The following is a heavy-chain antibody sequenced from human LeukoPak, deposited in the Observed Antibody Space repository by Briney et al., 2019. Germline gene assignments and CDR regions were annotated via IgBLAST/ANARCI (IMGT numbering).Heavy chain of an antibody. CDR1: GFTVSSDY. CDR3: ARTHGSAGSPNNFDY. Sequence: GGSLRLSCAASGFTVSSDYMSWVRQAPGKGPEWVSTLYSGGSTYYADSVKGRFTISRDHSKTTVYLQMNSLRAEDTALYYCARTHGSAGSPNNFDYWGQGTLVTVSS. V-gene: IGHV3-53*01. D-gene: IGHD3-10*01. CDR2: LYSGGST. J-gene: IGHJ4*02.